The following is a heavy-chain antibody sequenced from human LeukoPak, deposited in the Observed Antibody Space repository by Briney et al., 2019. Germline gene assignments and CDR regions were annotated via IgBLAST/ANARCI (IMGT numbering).Heavy chain of an antibody. V-gene: IGHV1-18*01. D-gene: IGHD6-13*01. J-gene: IGHJ6*03. CDR3: ARDSRYSSTYYMDV. CDR1: GYTFTSYG. Sequence: ASVKVSCKASGYTFTSYGISWVRQAPGQGLEWMGWISAYNGNTNYAQKFQGRVTITTDESTSTAYMELSSLRSEDTAVYYCARDSRYSSTYYMDVWGKGTTVTVSS. CDR2: ISAYNGNT.